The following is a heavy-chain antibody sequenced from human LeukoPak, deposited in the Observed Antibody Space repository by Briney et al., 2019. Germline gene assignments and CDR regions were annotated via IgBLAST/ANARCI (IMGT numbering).Heavy chain of an antibody. CDR1: GYSFASYG. D-gene: IGHD3-3*01. CDR3: ARAFWSGSYRSQPFDY. CDR2: ISTYNGNT. V-gene: IGHV1-18*01. Sequence: ASVKVSCKASGYSFASYGISWVRQAPGQGLEWMGWISTYNGNTNYAQKLQGRVSMTTVTSTSTAYMELRSLRSDDTAVYYCARAFWSGSYRSQPFDYWGQGTLVTVSS. J-gene: IGHJ4*02.